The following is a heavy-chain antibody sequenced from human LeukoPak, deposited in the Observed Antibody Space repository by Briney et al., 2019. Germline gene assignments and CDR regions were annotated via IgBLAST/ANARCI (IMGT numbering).Heavy chain of an antibody. J-gene: IGHJ4*02. CDR1: GFTVIGNY. V-gene: IGHV3-53*01. CDR3: ARRAGGYSHPYDY. D-gene: IGHD4-23*01. CDR2: IYSGGTT. Sequence: GGSLLLSCAVSGFTVIGNYMSWVRQAPGKGLEWVSLIYSGGTTYYADSVKGRFTISRDNSKNTLYLQMNSLRAEDTAVYYCARRAGGYSHPYDYWGQGILVTVSS.